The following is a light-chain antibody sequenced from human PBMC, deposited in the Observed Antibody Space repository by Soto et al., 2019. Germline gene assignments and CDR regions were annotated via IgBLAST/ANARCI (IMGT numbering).Light chain of an antibody. CDR3: ISYTDRQSYL. CDR1: SSDIGVYNY. CDR2: EVS. Sequence: QSALTQPASVSGSPGQSITISCTGTSSDIGVYNYVSWYQQHPGKAPKLVICEVSNRPSGVSSRFSGSKSGNTASLTISGLRAEDEADYYCISYTDRQSYLFGTGTKLTVL. J-gene: IGLJ1*01. V-gene: IGLV2-14*01.